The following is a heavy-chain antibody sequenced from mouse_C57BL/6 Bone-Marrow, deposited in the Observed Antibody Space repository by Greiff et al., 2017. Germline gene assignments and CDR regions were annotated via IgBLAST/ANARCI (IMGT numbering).Heavy chain of an antibody. Sequence: QVQLKQPGAELVMPGASVKLSCKASGYTFTSYWMHWVKQRPGQGLEWIGEIDPSDSYTNYNQKFKGKSTLTVDKSSSTAYMQLSSLTSEDSAVYYCARGTGSSSSYWYFDVWGTGTTVTVSS. CDR2: IDPSDSYT. CDR1: GYTFTSYW. V-gene: IGHV1-69*01. J-gene: IGHJ1*03. CDR3: ARGTGSSSSYWYFDV. D-gene: IGHD1-1*01.